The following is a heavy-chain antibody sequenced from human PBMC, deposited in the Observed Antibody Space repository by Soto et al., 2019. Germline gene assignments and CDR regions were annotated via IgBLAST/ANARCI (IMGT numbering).Heavy chain of an antibody. Sequence: XSVKVSCKVSGYPLTELSMDWVRQAPGKGLEWTGGFDPEDGETIYAQKFQGRVTMTEDTSTDTAYMELSSLRSEDTAVYYCAKAGTIAARGWFDPWGQGTLVTVPS. CDR1: GYPLTELS. D-gene: IGHD6-6*01. V-gene: IGHV1-24*01. CDR3: AKAGTIAARGWFDP. J-gene: IGHJ5*02. CDR2: FDPEDGET.